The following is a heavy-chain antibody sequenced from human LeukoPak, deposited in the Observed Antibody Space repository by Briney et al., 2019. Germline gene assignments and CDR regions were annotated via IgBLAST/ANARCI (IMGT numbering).Heavy chain of an antibody. J-gene: IGHJ4*02. CDR1: GFTFSSYG. Sequence: PGGSLRLSCAASGFTFSSYGMHWVRQAPGKGLEWVSSISSSSSYIYYADSVKGRFTISRDNAKNSLYLQMNSLRAEDTAVYYCARAGGDGYNPNTYWGQGTLVTVSS. CDR2: ISSSSSYI. CDR3: ARAGGDGYNPNTY. D-gene: IGHD5-24*01. V-gene: IGHV3-21*01.